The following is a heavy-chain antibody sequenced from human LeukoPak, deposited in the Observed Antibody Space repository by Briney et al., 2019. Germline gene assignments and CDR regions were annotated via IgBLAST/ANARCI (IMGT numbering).Heavy chain of an antibody. Sequence: ASVKVSCKASGYTFTSYAMHWVRQAPGQRLEWMGWINAGNGNTKYSQKFQGRVTITRDTSASTAYMELSSLRSEDTAVYYCARESSDVQWDLDYWGQGTLVTVPS. CDR2: INAGNGNT. CDR1: GYTFTSYA. V-gene: IGHV1-3*01. J-gene: IGHJ4*02. CDR3: ARESSDVQWDLDY. D-gene: IGHD1-26*01.